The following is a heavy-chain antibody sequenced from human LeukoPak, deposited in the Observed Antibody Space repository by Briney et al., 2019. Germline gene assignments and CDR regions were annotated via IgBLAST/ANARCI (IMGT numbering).Heavy chain of an antibody. D-gene: IGHD3-9*01. Sequence: SETLSLTCAVSGYSISSGYYWGWIRQPPGKGLEWIGSIYHSGSTYYNPSLKSRVTISVDTSKNQFSLKLSSVTAADTAVYYCARASQWAWNYEILTGYRGDWFDPWGQGTLVTVSS. CDR2: IYHSGST. V-gene: IGHV4-38-2*01. CDR1: GYSISSGYY. CDR3: ARASQWAWNYEILTGYRGDWFDP. J-gene: IGHJ5*02.